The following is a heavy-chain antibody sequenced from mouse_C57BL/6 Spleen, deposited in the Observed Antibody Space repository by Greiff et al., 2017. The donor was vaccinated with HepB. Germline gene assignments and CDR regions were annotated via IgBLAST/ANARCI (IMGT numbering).Heavy chain of an antibody. J-gene: IGHJ3*01. Sequence: VQLQQSGAELVRPGASVKLSCTASGFNIKDYYMHGGKQRPEQGLEWIGRIDPEDGDTEYAPKFQGKATMTADTSSNTAYLQLSSLTSEDTAVYYCTFYGSSYEGFAYWGQGTLVTVSA. D-gene: IGHD1-1*01. CDR1: GFNIKDYY. CDR2: IDPEDGDT. V-gene: IGHV14-1*01. CDR3: TFYGSSYEGFAY.